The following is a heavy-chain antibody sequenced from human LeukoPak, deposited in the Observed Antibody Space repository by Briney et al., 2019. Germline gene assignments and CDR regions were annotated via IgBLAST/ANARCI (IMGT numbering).Heavy chain of an antibody. J-gene: IGHJ3*02. CDR2: ISAYNGNT. V-gene: IGHV1-18*01. Sequence: GASVKVSCKASGYTFTSYGISWVRQAPGQGLEWMGWISAYNGNTNYAQKLQGRVTMTTDTSTSTAYMELRSLRSDDTAVYYCARTRGDSSGWSPPPTDAFDIWGQGTMVTVSS. CDR1: GYTFTSYG. CDR3: ARTRGDSSGWSPPPTDAFDI. D-gene: IGHD6-19*01.